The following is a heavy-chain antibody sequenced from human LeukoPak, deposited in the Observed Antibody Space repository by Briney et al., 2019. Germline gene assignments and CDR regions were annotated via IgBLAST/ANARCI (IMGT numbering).Heavy chain of an antibody. J-gene: IGHJ3*02. CDR1: KFNFKSYG. CDR3: AKDPNGDYIGTFDI. V-gene: IGHV3-23*01. CDR2: ISGNGRDT. Sequence: SGGSLRLSCATSKFNFKSYGLTWVRQAPGKGLEWVSSISGNGRDTQYADSVKGRFTISRDNSKNTLFLQMNSLRVEDTAVYYCAKDPNGDYIGTFDIWGQGTMVTVSS. D-gene: IGHD4-17*01.